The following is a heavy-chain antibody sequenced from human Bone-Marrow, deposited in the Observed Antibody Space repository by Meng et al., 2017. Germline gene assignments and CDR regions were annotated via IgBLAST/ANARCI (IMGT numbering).Heavy chain of an antibody. J-gene: IGHJ5*02. V-gene: IGHV4-31*01. CDR3: ARDIRQGGNIWFDP. D-gene: IGHD3-16*01. Sequence: QVPLQESGPGPVTPSQTLSLTCTVSGGSISSGGYYWSWIRQHPGKGLEWIGYIYYSGTTYYNPSLSSLVTISVDTSKNQLSLNLSSVTAADTAVYYCARDIRQGGNIWFDPWGQGTLVTVSS. CDR2: IYYSGTT. CDR1: GGSISSGGYY.